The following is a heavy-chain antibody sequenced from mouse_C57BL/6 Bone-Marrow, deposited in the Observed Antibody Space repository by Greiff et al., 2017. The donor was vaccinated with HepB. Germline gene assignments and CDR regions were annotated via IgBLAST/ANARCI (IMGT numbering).Heavy chain of an antibody. Sequence: QVQLQQSGPELVKPGASVKISCKASGYAFSSSWMNWVKQRPGKGLEWIGRIYPGDGDTNYNGKFKGKATLTADKSSSTAYMELRSLTSEDSAVYFCARSGRGFAYWGQGTLVTVSA. V-gene: IGHV1-82*01. CDR2: IYPGDGDT. CDR3: ARSGRGFAY. CDR1: GYAFSSSW. J-gene: IGHJ3*01.